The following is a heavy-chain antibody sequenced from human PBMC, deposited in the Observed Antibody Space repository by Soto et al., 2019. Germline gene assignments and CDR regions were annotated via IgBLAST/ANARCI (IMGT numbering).Heavy chain of an antibody. CDR2: IIPIFGTA. J-gene: IGHJ4*02. D-gene: IGHD2-21*02. CDR3: ARGGVLVTATPFDY. CDR1: GGTFSSYA. V-gene: IGHV1-69*12. Sequence: QVQLVQSGAEVKKPGSSVKVSCKASGGTFSSYAISWVRQAPGQGLEWMGGIIPIFGTANYAQKFQGRVTITADESTSTAYMELSSLRSEDTAVYYCARGGVLVTATPFDYWGQGTLVTVSS.